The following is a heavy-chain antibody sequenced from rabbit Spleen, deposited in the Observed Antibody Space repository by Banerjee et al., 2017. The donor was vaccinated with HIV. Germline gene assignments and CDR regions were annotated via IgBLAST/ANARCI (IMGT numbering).Heavy chain of an antibody. CDR3: ARDAGSGPYIDGYFDL. Sequence: QQQLEESGGGLVKPGGTLTLTCKASGFSFSSNYDMCWVRQAPGKGLEWIACIYTGNSKTYYASWAKGRFTISKTSSTTVTLQMTSLTVADMATYFCARDAGSGPYIDGYFDLWGPGTLVTVS. V-gene: IGHV1S45*01. D-gene: IGHD8-1*01. J-gene: IGHJ4*01. CDR1: GFSFSSNYD. CDR2: IYTGNSKT.